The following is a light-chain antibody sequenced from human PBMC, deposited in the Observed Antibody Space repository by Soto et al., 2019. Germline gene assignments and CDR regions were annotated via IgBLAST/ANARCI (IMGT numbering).Light chain of an antibody. CDR1: QSVTSTY. CDR2: GGS. Sequence: EILLTQSPGTLSLSPGETATLSCRASQSVTSTYFAWYQQSHGQSPRLIIYGGSTRATGFPDSLSGGGSGTDFTLTISSLEPEASAVYYCHCQQFDSSRIYSFGQGTKLEI. V-gene: IGKV3-20*01. CDR3: QQFDSSRIYS. J-gene: IGKJ2*03.